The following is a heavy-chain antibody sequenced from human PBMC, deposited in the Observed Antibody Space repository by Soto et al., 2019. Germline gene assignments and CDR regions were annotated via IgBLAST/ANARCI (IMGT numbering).Heavy chain of an antibody. J-gene: IGHJ4*02. CDR3: ARLIAAAGSF. Sequence: GGSLRLSCAASGFTFSTYSMTWVRRAPGKGLEWVSYIGGTVGSIYYADSVKGRFTISRDNAKNSLYLQMHGLRAEDTAVYYWARLIAAAGSFWGQGTLVTVSS. CDR2: IGGTVGSI. V-gene: IGHV3-48*04. CDR1: GFTFSTYS. D-gene: IGHD6-13*01.